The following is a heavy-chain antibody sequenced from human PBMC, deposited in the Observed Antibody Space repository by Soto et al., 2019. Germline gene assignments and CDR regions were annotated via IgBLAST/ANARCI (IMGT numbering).Heavy chain of an antibody. V-gene: IGHV4-34*01. CDR2: INHSGST. D-gene: IGHD6-6*01. CDR1: GGSFGGYY. CDR3: ARVSLAARLGGWFDP. J-gene: IGHJ5*02. Sequence: PSETLSLTCAVYGGSFGGYYWSWIRQPPGKGLEWIGEINHSGSTNYNPSLKSRVTISVDTSKNQFSLKLSSVTAADTAVYYCARVSLAARLGGWFDPWGQGTLVTVSS.